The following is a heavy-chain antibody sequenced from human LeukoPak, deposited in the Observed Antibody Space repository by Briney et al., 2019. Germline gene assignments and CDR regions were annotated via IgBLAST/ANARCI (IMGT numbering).Heavy chain of an antibody. Sequence: SETLSLTCAVYGGSFSDYFWGWIRQPPRKGLEWIGEINHSGRTYYNPSLKSRVTISIDTSKNEVSLMLTSVTAADTAVYYCASDSISMNAFDAWGQGTMVTVSS. CDR2: INHSGRT. J-gene: IGHJ3*01. CDR3: ASDSISMNAFDA. CDR1: GGSFSDYF. V-gene: IGHV4-34*01. D-gene: IGHD3-22*01.